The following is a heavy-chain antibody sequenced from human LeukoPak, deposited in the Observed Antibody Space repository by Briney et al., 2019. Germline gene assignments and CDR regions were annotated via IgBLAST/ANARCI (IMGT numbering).Heavy chain of an antibody. V-gene: IGHV4-39*01. CDR1: GRSISSSSYY. Sequence: SETLSLTCTVSGRSISSSSYYWGWIRQPPGKGREGSGSIYYSGSTYYNPSLKIRVTISVDPSKNQFSLKLSSVTAADTAVYYCARHDDEQQLVYFDYWGQGTLVTVSS. CDR3: ARHDDEQQLVYFDY. J-gene: IGHJ4*02. CDR2: IYYSGST. D-gene: IGHD6-13*01.